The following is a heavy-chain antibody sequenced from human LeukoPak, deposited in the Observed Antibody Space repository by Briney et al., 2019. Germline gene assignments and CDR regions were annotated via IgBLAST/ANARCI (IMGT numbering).Heavy chain of an antibody. J-gene: IGHJ4*02. CDR3: VKEQSSGWYRVADY. V-gene: IGHV3-23*01. CDR1: GFTFTNHA. Sequence: PGGSLRLSCAASGFTFTNHAMNWVRQAPGKGLEWVSIISGGVFSGSATVTYYADSVKGRFTISRDNSKNTLYLQMNSLRAEDTALYYCVKEQSSGWYRVADYWGQGTLVTVSS. CDR2: ISGGVFSGSATVT. D-gene: IGHD6-19*01.